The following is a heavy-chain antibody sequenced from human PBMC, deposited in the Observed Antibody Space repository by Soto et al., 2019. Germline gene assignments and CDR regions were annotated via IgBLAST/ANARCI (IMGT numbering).Heavy chain of an antibody. Sequence: GGSLRLSCAASGFTFSSYGMHWVRQAPGKGLEWVAVIWYDGSNKYYADSVKGRFTISRDNSKNTLYLQMNSLRAEDTAVYYCARVIVATTLGIDYWGQGTLVTVSS. D-gene: IGHD5-12*01. CDR1: GFTFSSYG. CDR2: IWYDGSNK. CDR3: ARVIVATTLGIDY. V-gene: IGHV3-33*01. J-gene: IGHJ4*02.